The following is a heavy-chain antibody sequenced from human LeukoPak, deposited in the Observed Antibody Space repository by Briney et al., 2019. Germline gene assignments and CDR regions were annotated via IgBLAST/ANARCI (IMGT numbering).Heavy chain of an antibody. CDR2: INSDGSST. V-gene: IGHV3-74*01. CDR3: ARGPYYDGSGYDFDY. CDR1: GFTFSTYW. Sequence: GGSLRLSCAASGFTFSTYWMHWVRQPPGKGLVWVSRINSDGSSTNYADSVKGRFTISRDNSKNTLYLQMNSLRTEDTAVYYCARGPYYDGSGYDFDYWGQGTLVTVSS. J-gene: IGHJ4*02. D-gene: IGHD3-22*01.